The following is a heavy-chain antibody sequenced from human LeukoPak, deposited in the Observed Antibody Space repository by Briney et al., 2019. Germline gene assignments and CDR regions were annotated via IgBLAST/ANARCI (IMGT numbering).Heavy chain of an antibody. V-gene: IGHV4-61*02. J-gene: IGHJ4*02. Sequence: SQTLSLTCSVSGDSVTSGDYYWSWIRQPAGKGLEWIGRIYTGVTTNYNPSLKSRVTISVDTSKNQFSLKLSSATAADTAVYYCARGAITIFGVVTLDYWGQGTLVTVSS. CDR2: IYTGVTT. CDR3: ARGAITIFGVVTLDY. D-gene: IGHD3-3*01. CDR1: GDSVTSGDYY.